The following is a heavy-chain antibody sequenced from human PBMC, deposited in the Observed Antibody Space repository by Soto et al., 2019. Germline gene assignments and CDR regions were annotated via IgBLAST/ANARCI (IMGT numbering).Heavy chain of an antibody. CDR1: GFTFSSYS. D-gene: IGHD3-16*01. V-gene: IGHV3-21*01. Sequence: PGGSLRLSCAASGFTFSSYSMNWVRQAPGKGLEWVSSISSSSSYIYYADSVKGRFTISRDNAKNSLYLQMNSLRAEDTAVYYCESGPSYAPADASDIWGQGTMVTVSS. CDR2: ISSSSSYI. J-gene: IGHJ3*02. CDR3: ESGPSYAPADASDI.